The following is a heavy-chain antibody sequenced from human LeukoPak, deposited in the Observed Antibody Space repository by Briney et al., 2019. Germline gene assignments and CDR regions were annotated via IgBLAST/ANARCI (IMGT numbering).Heavy chain of an antibody. J-gene: IGHJ5*02. D-gene: IGHD3-3*01. V-gene: IGHV4-39*07. CDR3: ARGRGLNTIFGVNWFDP. CDR1: GGSISSSSYY. Sequence: SETLSLTCTVSGGSISSSSYYWGWIRQPPGKGLEWIGSIYYSGSTYYNPSLKSRVTISVDTSKNHFSLKLSSVTAAATAVYYCARGRGLNTIFGVNWFDPWGQGTLVTVSS. CDR2: IYYSGST.